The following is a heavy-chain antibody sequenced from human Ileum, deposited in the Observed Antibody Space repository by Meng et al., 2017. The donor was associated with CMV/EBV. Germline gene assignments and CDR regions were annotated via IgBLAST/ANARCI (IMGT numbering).Heavy chain of an antibody. D-gene: IGHD1-7*01. CDR1: VSSNSAA. Sequence: VSSNSAAWNWIRQSPSRGLEWLGRAYYRSKWYKDYALSVKSRITIDPDTSKNQFSLQLNSVTPEDTAVYYCARVSRWNYAADWFDPWGQGTLVTVSS. CDR3: ARVSRWNYAADWFDP. V-gene: IGHV6-1*01. CDR2: AYYRSKWYK. J-gene: IGHJ5*02.